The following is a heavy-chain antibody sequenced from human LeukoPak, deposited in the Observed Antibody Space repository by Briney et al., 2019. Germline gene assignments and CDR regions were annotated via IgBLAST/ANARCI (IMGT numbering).Heavy chain of an antibody. D-gene: IGHD1-1*01. CDR1: GGSISSYY. V-gene: IGHV4-59*01. CDR2: IYYSGST. J-gene: IGHJ4*02. CDR3: ARVPGTTSWLFFDY. Sequence: SETLFLTCTVSGGSISSYYWSWIRQPPGKGLEWIGYIYYSGSTNYNPSLKSRVTISVDTSKNQFSLKLSSVTAADTAVYYCARVPGTTSWLFFDYWGQGTLVTVSS.